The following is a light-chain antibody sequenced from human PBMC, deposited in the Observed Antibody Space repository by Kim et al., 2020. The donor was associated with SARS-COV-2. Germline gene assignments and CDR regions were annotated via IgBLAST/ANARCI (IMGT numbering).Light chain of an antibody. CDR3: QQYYDSPALT. CDR1: QSISYRSNNKSY. V-gene: IGKV4-1*01. Sequence: DIVMTQSPDSLAVSLGERATINCKSSQSISYRSNNKSYLAWYQQKPGQPPKLLISWTSTRESGVPERFSGSGSGTDFTLTINSLQAEDVAVYYCQQYYDSPALTFGGGTKVDIK. J-gene: IGKJ4*01. CDR2: WTS.